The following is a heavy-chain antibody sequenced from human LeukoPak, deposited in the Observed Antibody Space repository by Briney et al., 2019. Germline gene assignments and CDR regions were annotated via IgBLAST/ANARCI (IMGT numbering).Heavy chain of an antibody. Sequence: PSETLSLTCTVSGGSISGYYWSWIRQPAGKGLEWIGRIYTSGSTNYNPSLKSRVTMSVDTSENQFSLKLSSVTAADTAVYYCARERWLVRFYFDYWGQGTLVTVSS. CDR1: GGSISGYY. CDR3: ARERWLVRFYFDY. D-gene: IGHD6-19*01. V-gene: IGHV4-4*07. J-gene: IGHJ4*02. CDR2: IYTSGST.